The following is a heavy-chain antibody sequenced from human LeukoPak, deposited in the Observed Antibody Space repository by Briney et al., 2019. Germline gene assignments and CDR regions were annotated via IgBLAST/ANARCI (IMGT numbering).Heavy chain of an antibody. CDR1: GFTVSSNY. CDR3: ARDDLMTTVDY. V-gene: IGHV3-66*02. D-gene: IGHD4-17*01. Sequence: PGGSLRLSCAASGFTVSSNYMSWVRQAPGKGLGWVSVIYSGGSTYYADSVKGRFTISRDNSKNTLHLQMNNLRAEDTAVYYCARDDLMTTVDYWGQGTLVTVSS. J-gene: IGHJ4*02. CDR2: IYSGGST.